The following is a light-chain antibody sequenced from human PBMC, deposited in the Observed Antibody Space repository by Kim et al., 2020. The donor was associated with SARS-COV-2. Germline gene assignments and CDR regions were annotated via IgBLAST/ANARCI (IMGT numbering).Light chain of an antibody. J-gene: IGKJ4*01. V-gene: IGKV3-11*01. Sequence: WSPGERATLSCRASQSVSSYLAWYQQKPGLAPRLLIYGASNRATGIPARFSGSGSGTDFTLTISSLEPEDFAIYYCQQHNNWPLTFGGGTKVDIK. CDR1: QSVSSY. CDR2: GAS. CDR3: QQHNNWPLT.